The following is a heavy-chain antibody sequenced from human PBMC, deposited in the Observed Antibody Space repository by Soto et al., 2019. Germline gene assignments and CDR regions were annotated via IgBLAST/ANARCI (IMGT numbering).Heavy chain of an antibody. D-gene: IGHD6-13*01. J-gene: IGHJ5*02. CDR3: ARVIAAAGTDWFDP. Sequence: GGSLRLSCAASGFTVSSNYMSWVRQAPGKGLEWVSVIYSGGSTYYADSVKGRFTISRDNSKNTLYLQMNSLRAEDTAVYYCARVIAAAGTDWFDPWGQGTLVTVSS. CDR1: GFTVSSNY. V-gene: IGHV3-66*01. CDR2: IYSGGST.